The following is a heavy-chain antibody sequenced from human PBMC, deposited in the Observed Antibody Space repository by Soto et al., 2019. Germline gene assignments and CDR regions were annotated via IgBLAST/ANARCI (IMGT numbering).Heavy chain of an antibody. J-gene: IGHJ4*02. CDR3: ARDPGRAVALD. CDR1: GGSLSAYY. V-gene: IGHV4-34*01. CDR2: INHSGST. D-gene: IGHD6-19*01. Sequence: SETLSLTWAVYGGSLSAYYWSWIRQPPGKGMEWIGEINHSGSTNYNPSLKSRVSISVDTSKNQFSLEIYSVTASDTAIYYCARDPGRAVALDWGEGTLVT.